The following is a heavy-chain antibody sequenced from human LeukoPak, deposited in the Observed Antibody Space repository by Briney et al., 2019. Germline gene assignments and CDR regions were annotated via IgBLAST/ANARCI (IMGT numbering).Heavy chain of an antibody. D-gene: IGHD1-26*01. Sequence: KVPCKTSAYTFFSYGISWVRQAPGHPLEWMGWISGYNGNTHYAQKVQGRVTMTTDTSTTTAYMELRSLRSDDTAVYYCARDARSGSYFYDYWGQGTLVTVSS. CDR3: ARDARSGSYFYDY. V-gene: IGHV1-18*04. CDR2: ISGYNGNT. CDR1: AYTFFSYG. J-gene: IGHJ4*02.